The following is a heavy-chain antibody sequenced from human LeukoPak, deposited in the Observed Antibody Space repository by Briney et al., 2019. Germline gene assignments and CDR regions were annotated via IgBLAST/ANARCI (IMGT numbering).Heavy chain of an antibody. CDR2: INPSGGST. V-gene: IGHV1-46*01. CDR3: ARNEYCSGGSCYSVSFDY. CDR1: GYTFTSYY. J-gene: IGHJ4*02. D-gene: IGHD2-15*01. Sequence: ASVKVSCKASGYTFTSYYMHWVRQAPGQGLEWMGIINPSGGSTSYAQKFQGRVTMTRDTSTSTVYMELSSLRSEDTAVYYCARNEYCSGGSCYSVSFDYWGQGTLVIVSS.